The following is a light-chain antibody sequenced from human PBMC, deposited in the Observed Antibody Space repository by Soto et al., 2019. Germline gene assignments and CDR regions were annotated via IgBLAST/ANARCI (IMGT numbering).Light chain of an antibody. CDR3: QSYDSSLSGYVV. CDR1: SSNIGAGYD. CDR2: GNS. Sequence: QSVLTQPPSVSGARGQRVTISCTGSSSNIGAGYDVHWYQQLPGTAPKLLIYGNSNRPSGVPDRFSGSKSGTSASLAITGLQAEDEADYYFQSYDSSLSGYVVFGGGTKVSVL. J-gene: IGLJ2*01. V-gene: IGLV1-40*01.